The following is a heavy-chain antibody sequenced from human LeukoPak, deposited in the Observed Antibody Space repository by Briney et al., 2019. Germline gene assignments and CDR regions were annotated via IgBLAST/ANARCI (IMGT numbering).Heavy chain of an antibody. CDR1: GDSVSSNSAA. Sequence: SHTLSLTCAISGDSVSSNSAAWNWIRQSPSRGLEWQGRTYYRSKWYNDYAVSVKSRITINPDTSKNQFSLQLNSVTPEDTAVYYCARDDSSSLWGCFDYWGQGTLVTVSS. J-gene: IGHJ4*02. CDR2: TYYRSKWYN. D-gene: IGHD6-6*01. CDR3: ARDDSSSLWGCFDY. V-gene: IGHV6-1*01.